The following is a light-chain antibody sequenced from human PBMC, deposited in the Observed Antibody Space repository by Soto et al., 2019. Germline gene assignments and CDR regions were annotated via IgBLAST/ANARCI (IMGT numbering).Light chain of an antibody. Sequence: DIQMTQSPSTLSASVGDRVTIACRASQNIGDWLAWYQQKPGKAPNLLIYKASTLESGVTSRFSGSGSGTEFTLAISSLQPEDVAPYYCQQYNDLSTFGGGTKVEI. CDR2: KAS. CDR1: QNIGDW. V-gene: IGKV1-5*03. J-gene: IGKJ4*01. CDR3: QQYNDLST.